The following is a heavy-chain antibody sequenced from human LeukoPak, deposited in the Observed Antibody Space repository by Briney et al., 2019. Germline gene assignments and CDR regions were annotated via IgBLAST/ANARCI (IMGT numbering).Heavy chain of an antibody. Sequence: SVKVSCKASGGTFSSYAISWVRQAPGQGLEWMGGIIPIFGTANYAQKFQGRVTITADKSTSTAYMELSSLRSEDTAVYYCARDYSSSSRGSYYFDYWGQGTLVTVSS. J-gene: IGHJ4*02. CDR3: ARDYSSSSRGSYYFDY. V-gene: IGHV1-69*06. CDR2: IIPIFGTA. CDR1: GGTFSSYA. D-gene: IGHD6-6*01.